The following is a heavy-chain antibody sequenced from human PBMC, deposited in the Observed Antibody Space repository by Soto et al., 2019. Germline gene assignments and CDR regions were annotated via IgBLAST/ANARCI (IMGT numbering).Heavy chain of an antibody. CDR1: GFTFSSYA. CDR2: ISGSGGST. J-gene: IGHJ5*02. CDR3: AKVGLRFLDPNNWFDP. Sequence: PGGSLRLSCAASGFTFSSYAMSWVRQAPGKGLEWVSAISGSGGSTYYADSVKGRFTISRDNSKNTLYLQMNSLRAEDTAVYYCAKVGLRFLDPNNWFDPWGQGTRVTVSS. V-gene: IGHV3-23*01. D-gene: IGHD3-3*01.